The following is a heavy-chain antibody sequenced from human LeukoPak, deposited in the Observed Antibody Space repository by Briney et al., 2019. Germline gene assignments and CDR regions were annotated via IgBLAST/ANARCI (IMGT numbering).Heavy chain of an antibody. CDR2: ISGRDGST. CDR1: GFTFSSYA. J-gene: IGHJ6*03. V-gene: IGHV3-23*01. Sequence: GGSLRLSCAASGFTFSSYAMSWVRQAPGKGLEWVSGISGRDGSTYHADSVKGRFTISRDNSKNTLYLQMNSLRAEDTAVYYCAKESGLGDYYYYYMDVWGKGTTVTVSS. D-gene: IGHD5-12*01. CDR3: AKESGLGDYYYYYMDV.